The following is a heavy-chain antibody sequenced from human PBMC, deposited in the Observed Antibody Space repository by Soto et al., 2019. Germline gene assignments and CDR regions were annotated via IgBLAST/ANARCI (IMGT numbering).Heavy chain of an antibody. CDR3: ARGSGWYRQSYYYYGMDV. D-gene: IGHD6-19*01. V-gene: IGHV2-5*01. CDR1: GFSLSTSGVG. Sequence: SGPTLVNPTQTLTLTCTFSGFSLSTSGVGVGWIRQPPGKALEWLALIYWNDDKRYSPSLKSRLTITKDTSKNQVVLTMTNMDPVDTATYYCARGSGWYRQSYYYYGMDVWGQGTTVTVSS. CDR2: IYWNDDK. J-gene: IGHJ6*02.